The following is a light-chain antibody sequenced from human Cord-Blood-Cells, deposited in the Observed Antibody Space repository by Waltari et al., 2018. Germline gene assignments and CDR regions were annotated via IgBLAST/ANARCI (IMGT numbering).Light chain of an antibody. CDR1: SSDVGSSNL. J-gene: IGLJ3*02. V-gene: IGLV2-23*01. CDR2: EGS. CDR3: CSYAGSSTSWV. Sequence: QSALTQPASVSGSPGQSITIPCTGTSSDVGSSNLFSWYQQHPGKAPKLMIYEGSKRPSGVSNRFSGSKSGNTASLTISGLQAEDEADYYCCSYAGSSTSWVFGGGTKLTVL.